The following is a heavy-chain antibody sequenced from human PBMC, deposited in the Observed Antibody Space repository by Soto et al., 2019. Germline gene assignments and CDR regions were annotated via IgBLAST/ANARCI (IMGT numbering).Heavy chain of an antibody. CDR1: GFPFSSYW. J-gene: IGHJ4*02. Sequence: GSLRLSCAASGFPFSSYWMHLVRQAPGKGLGWVSRINSDGSSTSYADSVKGRFTISRDNAKNTLYLQMNSLRAEDTAVYYCARDPEYYDSSGYFDYWGQGTLVTISS. V-gene: IGHV3-74*01. D-gene: IGHD3-22*01. CDR2: INSDGSST. CDR3: ARDPEYYDSSGYFDY.